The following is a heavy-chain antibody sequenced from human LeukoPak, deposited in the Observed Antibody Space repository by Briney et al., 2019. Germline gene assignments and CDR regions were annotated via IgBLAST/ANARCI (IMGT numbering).Heavy chain of an antibody. D-gene: IGHD3-22*01. CDR1: GFTLSDYY. CDR3: ANHGVYYDSSGYYDY. V-gene: IGHV3-11*04. J-gene: IGHJ4*02. CDR2: ISSSGSTI. Sequence: PGGSLRLSCAASGFTLSDYYMSWIRQAPGKGLEWVPYISSSGSTIYYADSVKGRFTISRDNAKNSLYLQMNSLRAEDTAVYYCANHGVYYDSSGYYDYWGQGTLVTVSS.